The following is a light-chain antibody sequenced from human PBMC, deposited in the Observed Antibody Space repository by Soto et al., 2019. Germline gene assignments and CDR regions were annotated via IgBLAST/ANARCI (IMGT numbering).Light chain of an antibody. CDR2: LGS. CDR3: MQTLQTPTT. V-gene: IGKV2-28*01. J-gene: IGKJ5*01. CDR1: QSLLHSNGYNY. Sequence: DIVMTQSPLSLPVTPGEPASISCRSSQSLLHSNGYNYLDWYLQKPGQSPQLLIYLGSNRASGVPDRFSGSGSGTDFTLKISRVEAEDVGLYYCMQTLQTPTTFGQGTRVEIQ.